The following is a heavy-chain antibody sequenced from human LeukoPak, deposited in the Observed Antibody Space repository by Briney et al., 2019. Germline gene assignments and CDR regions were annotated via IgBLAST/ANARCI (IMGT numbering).Heavy chain of an antibody. J-gene: IGHJ4*02. CDR1: GGSFSCCY. D-gene: IGHD1-14*01. CDR2: INHSGST. V-gene: IGHV4-34*01. Sequence: SETLSLTCAVYGGSFSCCYWSWIRQPPGMGLEWIGEINHSGSTNYNPSLKSRVTISVDTSKNQFSLKLSSVTAADTAVYYCARGKLTEFDYWGQGTLVTVSS. CDR3: ARGKLTEFDY.